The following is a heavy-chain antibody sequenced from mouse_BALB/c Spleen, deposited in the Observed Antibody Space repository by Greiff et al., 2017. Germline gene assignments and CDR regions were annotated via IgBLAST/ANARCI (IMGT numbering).Heavy chain of an antibody. CDR1: GFTFTDYY. Sequence: EVKLQESGGGLVQPGGSLRLSCATSGFTFTDYYMSWVRQPPGKALEWLGFIRNKANGYTTEYSASVKGRFTISRDNSQSILYLQMNTLRAEDSATYYCARGGNYPAYWGQGTLVTVSA. V-gene: IGHV7-3*02. CDR2: IRNKANGYTT. J-gene: IGHJ3*01. CDR3: ARGGNYPAY. D-gene: IGHD2-1*01.